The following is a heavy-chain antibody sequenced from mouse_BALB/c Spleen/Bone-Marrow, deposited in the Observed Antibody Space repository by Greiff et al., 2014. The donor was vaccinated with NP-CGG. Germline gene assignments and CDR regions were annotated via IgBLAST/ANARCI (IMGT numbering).Heavy chain of an antibody. Sequence: EVMLVESGPELVKPGASVKISCKASGYTFTDYNMHWVEQSHGQSLEWIGYIYPYNGGTGYNQEFKSKATLTVDNSSSTAYMELRSLTSEDSAVYYCARIYDGYFLFDYWGQGTTLTVSS. D-gene: IGHD2-3*01. CDR3: ARIYDGYFLFDY. V-gene: IGHV1S29*02. J-gene: IGHJ2*01. CDR2: IYPYNGGT. CDR1: GYTFTDYN.